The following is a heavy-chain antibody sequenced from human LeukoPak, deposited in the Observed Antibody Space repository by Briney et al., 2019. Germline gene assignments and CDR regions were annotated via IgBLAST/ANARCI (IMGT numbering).Heavy chain of an antibody. D-gene: IGHD3-9*01. J-gene: IGHJ4*02. CDR2: INTNTGNP. CDR3: ARGSFFSRDILTGLLPGDY. CDR1: GYTFTSYA. V-gene: IGHV7-4-1*02. Sequence: ASVKVSCKASGYTFTSYAMNWVRQAPGQGLEWMGWINTNTGNPTYAQGFTGRFVFSLDTSVSTAYLQMNSLRAEDTAVYYCARGSFFSRDILTGLLPGDYWGQGTQVTVSS.